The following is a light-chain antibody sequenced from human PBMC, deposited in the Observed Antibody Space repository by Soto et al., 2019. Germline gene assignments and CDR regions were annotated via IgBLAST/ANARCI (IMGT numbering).Light chain of an antibody. CDR3: QERSTRLYS. V-gene: IGKV3-11*02. J-gene: IGKJ2*01. Sequence: EILLAQSPATLSLSPGERATLSCKASQDVSIFLAWYQQKPGQAPRLLIHDASNRATGVPARFSGSGSGRDFELTITSLEAEDLEVYYVQERSTRLYSFGQGTKLEV. CDR1: QDVSIF. CDR2: DAS.